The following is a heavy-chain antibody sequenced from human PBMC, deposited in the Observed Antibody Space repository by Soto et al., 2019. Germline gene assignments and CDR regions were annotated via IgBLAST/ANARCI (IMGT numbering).Heavy chain of an antibody. D-gene: IGHD4-17*01. V-gene: IGHV4-31*03. CDR1: GGSIKSGEAF. J-gene: IGHJ4*02. Sequence: QVHLQESGQGLVKPSQTLSLTCTVSGGSIKSGEAFWTWIRQQPGKGLEWIGYISKRGGTYDSPSHKSRVTLSVDTSKNNFSLKLTSVTAADTAVYYCARASRVTTSGTTAYYFDYWGQGTLVTVS. CDR3: ARASRVTTSGTTAYYFDY. CDR2: ISKRGGT.